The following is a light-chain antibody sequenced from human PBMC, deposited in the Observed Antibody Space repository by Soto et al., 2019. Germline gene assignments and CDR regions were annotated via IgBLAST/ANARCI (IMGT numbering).Light chain of an antibody. CDR1: QSVSYSSNNKNH. CDR2: WAS. Sequence: DIVMTQSPDSLAVSLGERVTINCKSSQSVSYSSNNKNHLAWYQQKPGQPPKLLIYWASTRASGVPDRFSGSGYGTDFTLTISSLQAEDVAVYYCQQYYTSLTFGGGTKVESK. CDR3: QQYYTSLT. J-gene: IGKJ4*01. V-gene: IGKV4-1*01.